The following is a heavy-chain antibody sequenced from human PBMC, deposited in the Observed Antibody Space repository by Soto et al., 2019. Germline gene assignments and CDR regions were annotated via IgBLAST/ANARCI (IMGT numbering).Heavy chain of an antibody. Sequence: PGGSLRLSCAASGFTFSSYGMHWVRQAPGKGLEWVAVISYGGSNKYYADSVKGRFTISRDNSKNTLYLQMNSLRAEDTAVYYCAKALKRLEYYYYGMDVWGQGTTVTVSS. CDR1: GFTFSSYG. D-gene: IGHD3-22*01. CDR3: AKALKRLEYYYYGMDV. CDR2: ISYGGSNK. V-gene: IGHV3-30*18. J-gene: IGHJ6*02.